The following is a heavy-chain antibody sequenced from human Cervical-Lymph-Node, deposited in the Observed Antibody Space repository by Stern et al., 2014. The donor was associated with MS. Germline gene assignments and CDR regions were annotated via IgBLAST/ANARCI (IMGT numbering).Heavy chain of an antibody. V-gene: IGHV3-23*04. CDR3: AKDQQPVVVMSPFQH. J-gene: IGHJ1*01. CDR1: GFTFSSYA. D-gene: IGHD3-22*01. CDR2: ISDNADTT. Sequence: DQLVQSGGGLVQPGGSLRLSCAATGFTFSSYAMNWVRQAPGKGLEWVSVISDNADTTYYADSVKGRFTISRDNSKNTLYLQMISLRAEDTAVYYCAKDQQPVVVMSPFQHWGQGTLVTVSS.